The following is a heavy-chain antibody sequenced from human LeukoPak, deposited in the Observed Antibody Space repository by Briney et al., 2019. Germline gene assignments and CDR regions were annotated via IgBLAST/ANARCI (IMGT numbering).Heavy chain of an antibody. Sequence: GSLRLSCAASGVTVSSNYMSWVRQAPGKGLELVSVIYSGGSTYYADSVKGRFTISRDNSKNTLYLQMDSLRAEDTAVYYCARVDCSSTSCYYLNYMDVWGKGTTVTVSS. CDR1: GVTVSSNY. V-gene: IGHV3-66*02. CDR2: IYSGGST. J-gene: IGHJ6*03. D-gene: IGHD2-2*01. CDR3: ARVDCSSTSCYYLNYMDV.